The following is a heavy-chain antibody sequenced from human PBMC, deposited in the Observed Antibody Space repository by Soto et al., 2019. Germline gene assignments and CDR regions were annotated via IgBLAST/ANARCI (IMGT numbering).Heavy chain of an antibody. CDR1: GGSITISGYF. CDR2: MSYSGTT. V-gene: IGHV4-39*01. CDR3: VRSTTTSCFDY. Sequence: SETLSLTCTVSGGSITISGYFWGWVRQPPGEGLEWIQSMSYSGTTYFNPSLKSRVTLSLDTSKSQFSLKLTSMTAADTAVYYCVRSTTTSCFDYWGQGIQVTVSS. J-gene: IGHJ4*02.